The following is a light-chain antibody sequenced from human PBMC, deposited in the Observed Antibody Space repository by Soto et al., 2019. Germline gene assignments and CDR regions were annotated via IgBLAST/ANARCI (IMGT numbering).Light chain of an antibody. Sequence: DIAISHSPDSLAVSLCERATIECXSSQMVLYYSNNNNYLSWXLQRPGXTPNXXXDGXSTRDSGGPDRFSGSGSGTDFTRTISSLQAEDVAVYYCHQYLRVPRTFGQGTKVEIK. CDR1: QMVLYYSNNNNY. V-gene: IGKV4-1*01. CDR3: HQYLRVPRT. J-gene: IGKJ1*01. CDR2: GXS.